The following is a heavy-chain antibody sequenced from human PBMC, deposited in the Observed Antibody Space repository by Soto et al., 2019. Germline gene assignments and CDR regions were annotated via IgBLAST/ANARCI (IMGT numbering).Heavy chain of an antibody. V-gene: IGHV1-46*01. CDR3: ARAQPINFSWQDAFDI. D-gene: IGHD6-13*01. CDR2: INPSGGRT. CDR1: GYTFTSYH. J-gene: IGHJ3*02. Sequence: SSVKVSCKASGYTFTSYHMHWVRQAPGQGLEWMGRINPSGGRTTYEQMFQGRLTMTRDTYTSTVYMELSSLRSEDTAVYCCARAQPINFSWQDAFDIWGQGTMVTVS.